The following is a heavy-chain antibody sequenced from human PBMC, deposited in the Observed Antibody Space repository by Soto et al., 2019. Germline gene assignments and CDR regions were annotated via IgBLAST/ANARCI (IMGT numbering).Heavy chain of an antibody. CDR3: ARSIVVVTARDY. CDR2: INAGNGNT. Sequence: QVQLVQSGAEEKKPGASVKVSCKASGYTFTSYAMHWVRKAPGQRLEWMGWINAGNGNTKYSQKFQGRVTITRDTSASTDYRELSSLRSEDTALYYCARSIVVVTARDYWGQGTRVTFSS. V-gene: IGHV1-3*05. CDR1: GYTFTSYA. D-gene: IGHD2-21*02. J-gene: IGHJ4*02.